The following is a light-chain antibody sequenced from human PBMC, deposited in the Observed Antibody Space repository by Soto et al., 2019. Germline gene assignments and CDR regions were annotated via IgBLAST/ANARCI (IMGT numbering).Light chain of an antibody. V-gene: IGLV2-14*03. CDR3: RSYTISSTML. J-gene: IGLJ2*01. Sequence: QSALTQPASVSGSPGQSITISCTGTSSDVGTYNYFSWYQHHPGKAPKLMIYDVRNRPSGVSNRFSGYKSGNTASLTISGLQAEDEADYYCRSYTISSTMLFGGGTKLT. CDR1: SSDVGTYNY. CDR2: DVR.